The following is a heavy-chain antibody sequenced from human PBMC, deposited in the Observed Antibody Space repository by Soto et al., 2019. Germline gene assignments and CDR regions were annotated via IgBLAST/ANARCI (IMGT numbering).Heavy chain of an antibody. D-gene: IGHD1-26*01. CDR2: LSGSAGIT. CDR3: AKDRGIEGSSVRAFDV. V-gene: IGHV3-23*01. J-gene: IGHJ3*01. Sequence: PGESLKISCTASGFTFSSHGMNWVRQAPGKGLEWVSFLSGSAGITFYADSVKGRFTISRDNSKNTLYLQMNSLRAEDTAVYYCAKDRGIEGSSVRAFDVWGQGTMVTVSS. CDR1: GFTFSSHG.